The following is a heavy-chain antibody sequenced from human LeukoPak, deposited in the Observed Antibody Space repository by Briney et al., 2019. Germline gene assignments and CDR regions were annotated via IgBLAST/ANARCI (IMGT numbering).Heavy chain of an antibody. CDR2: TYYRSKWYN. J-gene: IGHJ2*01. D-gene: IGHD1-7*01. Sequence: SQTLSLTCAISRDSVSSNSAAWNWIRQSPSRGLEWLGRTYYRSKWYNDYAVSVKSRITFNPDTSKNQLSLQLNSVTPEDTAVYYCARVPVADWNYVSWYFDLWGRGTLVTVSS. CDR1: RDSVSSNSAA. CDR3: ARVPVADWNYVSWYFDL. V-gene: IGHV6-1*01.